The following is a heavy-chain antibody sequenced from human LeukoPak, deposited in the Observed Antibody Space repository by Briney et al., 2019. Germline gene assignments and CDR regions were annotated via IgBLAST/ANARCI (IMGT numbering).Heavy chain of an antibody. CDR1: GGSISSSSYY. Sequence: SETLSLTCTVSGGSISSSSYYWGWIRQPPGKGLEWIGSIYYSGSTYYNPSLKSRVTTSVDTSKNQFSLKLSSVTAADTAVYYCASTSRDGYNLKDYWGQGTLVTVSS. CDR2: IYYSGST. J-gene: IGHJ4*02. V-gene: IGHV4-39*01. CDR3: ASTSRDGYNLKDY. D-gene: IGHD5-24*01.